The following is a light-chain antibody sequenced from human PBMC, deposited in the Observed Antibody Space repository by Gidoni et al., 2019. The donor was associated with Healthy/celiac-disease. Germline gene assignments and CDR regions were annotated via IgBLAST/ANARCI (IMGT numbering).Light chain of an antibody. CDR3: QKYNSAPPLT. CDR1: QGISNY. CDR2: AAS. V-gene: IGKV1-27*01. Sequence: DIQMTQSPSSLSASVGDRVTTTCRASQGISNYLTWYQQKPGNVPKLLIYAASTLQSGVPPRFSGSGSGTDFTLTISSREPEDVATYYCQKYNSAPPLTFGPGTKVEIK. J-gene: IGKJ3*01.